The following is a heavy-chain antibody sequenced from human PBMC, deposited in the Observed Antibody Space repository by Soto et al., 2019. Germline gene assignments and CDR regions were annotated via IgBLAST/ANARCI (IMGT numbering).Heavy chain of an antibody. CDR1: GFTFSSYA. CDR3: AKVGMTYYYGSGSYYTWYYFDY. V-gene: IGHV3-30-3*01. CDR2: ISYDGSNK. Sequence: PGGSLRLSCAASGFTFSSYAMHWVRQAPGKGLEWVAVISYDGSNKYYADSVKGRFTISRDNSENTLYLQMNSLRAEDTAVYYCAKVGMTYYYGSGSYYTWYYFDYRGQGTLDPVSS. J-gene: IGHJ4*02. D-gene: IGHD3-10*01.